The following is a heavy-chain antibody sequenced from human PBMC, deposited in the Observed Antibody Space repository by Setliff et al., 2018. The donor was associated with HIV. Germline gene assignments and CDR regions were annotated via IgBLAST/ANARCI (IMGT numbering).Heavy chain of an antibody. Sequence: ASVKVSCKASGYTFTSYGISWVRQAPGQGLEWMGWISGYNGNTKYAQRFQGRVAMTTETSTSTAYMEMRSLRSDDTAVYYCARDPISNYDFWSGPLDYWGQGTLVTVSS. CDR1: GYTFTSYG. CDR3: ARDPISNYDFWSGPLDY. D-gene: IGHD3-3*01. V-gene: IGHV1-18*01. CDR2: ISGYNGNT. J-gene: IGHJ4*02.